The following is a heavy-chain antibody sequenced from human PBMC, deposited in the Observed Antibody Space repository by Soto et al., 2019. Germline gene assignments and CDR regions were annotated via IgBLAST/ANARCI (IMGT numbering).Heavy chain of an antibody. Sequence: GGSLRLSCAASGFTFSSYAMSWVRQAPGQGLEWVSAISGSGFSTYYADSVKGRFSISSDSSKNTLFLQMNSPRADDTAVYFCATFTFGRPFDTWGQGTMVTVSS. V-gene: IGHV3-23*01. CDR2: ISGSGFST. J-gene: IGHJ3*02. CDR1: GFTFSSYA. D-gene: IGHD3-16*01. CDR3: ATFTFGRPFDT.